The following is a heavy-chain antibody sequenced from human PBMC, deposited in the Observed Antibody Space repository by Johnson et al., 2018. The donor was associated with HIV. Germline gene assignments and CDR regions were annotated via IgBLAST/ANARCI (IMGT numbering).Heavy chain of an antibody. CDR1: GFAVSNNY. Sequence: QVQLVETGGGLIQPGGSLRLSCAVSGFAVSNNYMTWIRQAPGKGLEWLSFISSSGDIIRYADSVKGRFTISRDNAKNSLNLQMNSLRDEDTAVYYCARRTVTALFDIWGHGTLVTVSS. CDR2: ISSSGDII. CDR3: ARRTVTALFDI. D-gene: IGHD4-17*01. J-gene: IGHJ3*02. V-gene: IGHV3-11*04.